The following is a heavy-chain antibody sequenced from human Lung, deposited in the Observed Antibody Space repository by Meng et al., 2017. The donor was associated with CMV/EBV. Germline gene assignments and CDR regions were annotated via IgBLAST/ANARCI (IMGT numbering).Heavy chain of an antibody. CDR2: IRSKNSGGTT. V-gene: IGHV3-49*04. J-gene: IGHJ4*03. Sequence: GGSLRLSCTVSGFSAGDSFMTWVRQAPGKGLEWVGFIRSKNSGGTTEYAASVKGRFTISRDESNSVAYLQMNSLRIEDTAVYYCTRCGINCYLDYWGHGTLVTVSS. D-gene: IGHD2-15*01. CDR3: TRCGINCYLDY. CDR1: GFSAGDSF.